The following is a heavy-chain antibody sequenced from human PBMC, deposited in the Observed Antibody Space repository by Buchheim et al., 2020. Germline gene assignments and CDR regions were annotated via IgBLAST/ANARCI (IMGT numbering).Heavy chain of an antibody. V-gene: IGHV3-33*01. CDR3: AREAMTTVTTPSDYFDY. CDR2: IWYDGSNK. Sequence: QVQLVESGGGGVQPGRSLRLSCAASGFTFSSYGMHWVRQAPGKGLEWVAVIWYDGSNKYYADSVKGRFTISRDNSKNTLYLQMNSLRAEDTAVYYCAREAMTTVTTPSDYFDYWGQGTL. CDR1: GFTFSSYG. J-gene: IGHJ4*02. D-gene: IGHD4-17*01.